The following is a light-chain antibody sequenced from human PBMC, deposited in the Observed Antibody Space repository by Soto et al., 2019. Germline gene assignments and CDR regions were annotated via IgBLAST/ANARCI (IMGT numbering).Light chain of an antibody. J-gene: IGKJ2*01. CDR1: QSISSW. V-gene: IGKV1-5*03. CDR2: KAS. Sequence: DIQMTQSPSTLSASVGDRVTITCRASQSISSWLDWYQQKPGKAPKLLIYKASSLESGVPSRFSGSGSGTEFTLTISSLQPDDFATYYCQQGTFGQGTKLEIK. CDR3: QQGT.